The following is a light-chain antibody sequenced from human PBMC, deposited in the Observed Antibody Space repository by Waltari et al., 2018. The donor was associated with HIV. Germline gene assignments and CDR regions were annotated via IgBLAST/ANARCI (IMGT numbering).Light chain of an antibody. J-gene: IGLJ2*01. CDR1: SSDVGAYNY. CDR3: SSYTSSSTLVV. CDR2: EVS. V-gene: IGLV2-14*01. Sequence: QSALTQPASVSGSPGQSITISCTGTSSDVGAYNYVSWYQQHPGKAPKFMIYEVSNRPSGVSTRFSGSKSGNTASLTISGLQAEDEADYYCSSYTSSSTLVVFGGGTKLTVL.